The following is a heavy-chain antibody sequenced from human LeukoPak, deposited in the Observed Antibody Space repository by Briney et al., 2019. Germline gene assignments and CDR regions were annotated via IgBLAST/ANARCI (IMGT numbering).Heavy chain of an antibody. CDR3: ARDLSRRYYYDSSGHGWFDP. J-gene: IGHJ5*02. CDR1: GGSISIYY. V-gene: IGHV4-59*06. Sequence: SETLSLTCTVSGGSISIYYWSWIRQPPGKGLEWIGYIYYSGSTYYNPSLKSRVTISVDPSKNQFSLKLSSVTAADTAVYYCARDLSRRYYYDSSGHGWFDPWGQGTLVTVSS. CDR2: IYYSGST. D-gene: IGHD3-22*01.